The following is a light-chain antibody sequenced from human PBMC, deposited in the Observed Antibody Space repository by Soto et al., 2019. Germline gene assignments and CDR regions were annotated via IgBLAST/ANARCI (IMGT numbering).Light chain of an antibody. CDR1: QSVSSN. Sequence: EIVMTQSPVTLSVSPGERATLSCRASQSVSSNLAWYQQKPGQAPSLLIYGASIRATGIPARFSGSGSGTEFSLTISSLQSEDVAVYYCQQYDNWPPYTFGQGTRLEI. CDR3: QQYDNWPPYT. V-gene: IGKV3-15*01. J-gene: IGKJ5*01. CDR2: GAS.